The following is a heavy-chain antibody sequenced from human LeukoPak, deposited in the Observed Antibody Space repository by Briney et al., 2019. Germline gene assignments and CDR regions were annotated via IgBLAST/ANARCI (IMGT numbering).Heavy chain of an antibody. CDR2: INSDGTST. J-gene: IGHJ4*02. V-gene: IGHV3-74*01. CDR1: GFTFSSYW. D-gene: IGHD2-15*01. CDR3: ARGGCSGGYCYYYFDY. Sequence: GGSLRLFCAASGFTFSSYWIHWVRQAPGKGLVWVSRINSDGTSTSYADSVRGRFTISRDNAKNTLYLQMNSLRAEDAAVYYCARGGCSGGYCYYYFDYWGQGTLVTVSS.